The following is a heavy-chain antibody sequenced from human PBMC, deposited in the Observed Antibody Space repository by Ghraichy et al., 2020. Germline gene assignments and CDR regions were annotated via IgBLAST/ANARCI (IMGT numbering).Heavy chain of an antibody. D-gene: IGHD7-27*01. V-gene: IGHV3-23*01. Sequence: GGSLRLSCAASGFTFSSYAMTWVRQAPGKGLEWVSAISGSGGSTYYADSVKGRFTISRDNSKNTLSLQMNSLRAEDTAVYYCAKGTGDYYYYGMDVWGQGTTVTVSS. CDR2: ISGSGGST. CDR1: GFTFSSYA. CDR3: AKGTGDYYYYGMDV. J-gene: IGHJ6*02.